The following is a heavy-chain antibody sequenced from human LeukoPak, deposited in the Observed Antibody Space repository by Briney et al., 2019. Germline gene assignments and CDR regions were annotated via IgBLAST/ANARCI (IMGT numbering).Heavy chain of an antibody. D-gene: IGHD6-6*01. Sequence: GGSLRLSCAASGFTFSTYAMSWVRQAPGKGLEWVSVISGSGGSTYYADSVKGRFTTSRDNSKNTLYLQMNSLRAEDTAVYYCARGRHSSSSAYFDYWGQGTLVTVPS. CDR1: GFTFSTYA. CDR3: ARGRHSSSSAYFDY. J-gene: IGHJ4*02. CDR2: ISGSGGST. V-gene: IGHV3-23*01.